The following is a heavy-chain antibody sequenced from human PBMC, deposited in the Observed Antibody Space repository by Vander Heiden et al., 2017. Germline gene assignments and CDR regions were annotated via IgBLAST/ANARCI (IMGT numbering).Heavy chain of an antibody. CDR1: GFTFSSYS. J-gene: IGHJ4*02. V-gene: IGHV3-48*02. D-gene: IGHD3-10*01. Sequence: EVQLVESGGGLVQTGGSLRLSCAASGFTFSSYSMNWVRQAPGKGLDWVSYISTGSSTIYYADSVKGRFTISRDNAKNSVYMQMSRLRDEDTAVYYCAIDLGTRVRGAYFDYWGQGTMVTVYS. CDR2: ISTGSSTI. CDR3: AIDLGTRVRGAYFDY.